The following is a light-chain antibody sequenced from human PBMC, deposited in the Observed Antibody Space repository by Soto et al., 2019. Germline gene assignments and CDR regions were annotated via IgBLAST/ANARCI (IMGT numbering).Light chain of an antibody. CDR1: QSITTH. CDR3: QQSYSGPTPPT. V-gene: IGKV1-39*01. CDR2: AAS. Sequence: DIQMTQSPSSLSASVGDRVTMTCRASQSITTHVNWYQQKPGKAPKLLIYAASILQSGVPLRFSGSGSGTDFTLPISSRQPEDFATCFCQQSYSGPTPPTLCHGTKVEIK. J-gene: IGKJ2*01.